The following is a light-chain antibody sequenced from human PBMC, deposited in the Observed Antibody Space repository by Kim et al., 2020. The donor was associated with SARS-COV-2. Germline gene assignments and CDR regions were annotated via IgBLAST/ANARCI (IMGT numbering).Light chain of an antibody. J-gene: IGKJ2*03. CDR2: ATS. CDR1: QTVSSDS. V-gene: IGKV3-20*01. Sequence: SPGERATLSCTASQTVSSDSLAWYQQKPGQAPRLLIYATSTRATGVPDRFSGSGSGTDFTLTITRLEPEDFAMYYCQQFDTSPYSFGQGTKVDIK. CDR3: QQFDTSPYS.